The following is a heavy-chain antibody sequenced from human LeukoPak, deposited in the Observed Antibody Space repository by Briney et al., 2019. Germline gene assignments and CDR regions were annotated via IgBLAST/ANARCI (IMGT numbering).Heavy chain of an antibody. J-gene: IGHJ6*02. CDR2: IHYSVKA. Sequence: SETLSLTCTLSVGSISVHYWTWTRQPPGKGLEWIVQIHYSVKADYNPSLRSRITISVDTSNKQMFLKLSSVTAADTAVYYCARCGIYYDKDVWGQGTTVTVSS. D-gene: IGHD1-26*01. V-gene: IGHV4-59*11. CDR3: ARCGIYYDKDV. CDR1: VGSISVHY.